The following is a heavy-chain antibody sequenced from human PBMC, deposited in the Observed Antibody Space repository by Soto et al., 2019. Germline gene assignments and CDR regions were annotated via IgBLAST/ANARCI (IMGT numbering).Heavy chain of an antibody. Sequence: QVQLVQSGAEVKKPGSSVKVSCTASGGTFSDYAFSWVRQAPGQGLEWVGGIIPMFSSSSFAEKFQGRLTITADDSTSTTYMSMSSLGSADTAMYDCAKDFGFQQHLFVFDLWGPGTLVTVSS. J-gene: IGHJ4*02. D-gene: IGHD3-10*02. CDR2: IIPMFSSS. V-gene: IGHV1-69*01. CDR3: AKDFGFQQHLFVFDL. CDR1: GGTFSDYA.